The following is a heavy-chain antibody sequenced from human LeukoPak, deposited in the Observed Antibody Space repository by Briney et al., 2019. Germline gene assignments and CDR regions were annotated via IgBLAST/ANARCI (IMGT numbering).Heavy chain of an antibody. CDR1: GFTFSDYD. V-gene: IGHV3-11*01. J-gene: IGHJ4*02. D-gene: IGHD1-26*01. CDR2: ISSIGSTI. CDR3: ERALRDWELLATPFDY. Sequence: GGSLRLSGAASGFTFSDYDMSWIRQAPGKGLEGVSYISSIGSTIYYADSVKGRFTISRDNAKNSLYLQMNSISAEATAVSYCERALRDWELLATPFDYWGQGTMVTVSS.